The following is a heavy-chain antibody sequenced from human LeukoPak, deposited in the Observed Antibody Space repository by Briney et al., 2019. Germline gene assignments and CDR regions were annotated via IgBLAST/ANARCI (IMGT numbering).Heavy chain of an antibody. J-gene: IGHJ1*01. CDR1: GGSISSYY. Sequence: SETLSLTCTVSGGSISSYYWSWIRQPPGKGLEWIGYIYYSGSTNYNPSLKSRVTISVDTSKNQFSLKLSSVTAADTAVYYCARSIAAAGIGSGGNFQHWGQGTLVTVSS. D-gene: IGHD6-13*01. CDR3: ARSIAAAGIGSGGNFQH. CDR2: IYYSGST. V-gene: IGHV4-59*01.